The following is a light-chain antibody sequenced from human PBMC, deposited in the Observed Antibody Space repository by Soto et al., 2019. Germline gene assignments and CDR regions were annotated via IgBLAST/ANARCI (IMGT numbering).Light chain of an antibody. CDR3: QQYHTSSIT. CDR2: DAS. J-gene: IGKJ5*01. CDR1: QTISSR. V-gene: IGKV1-5*01. Sequence: EIQMTQSPSTLSASVGDRVTITCRASQTISSRLAWYQQKPGKAPTLLIYDASTLERGVPSRFSGTGSGTEFTLSIDSLQPDDFATYYCQQYHTSSITFGQGTRLEI.